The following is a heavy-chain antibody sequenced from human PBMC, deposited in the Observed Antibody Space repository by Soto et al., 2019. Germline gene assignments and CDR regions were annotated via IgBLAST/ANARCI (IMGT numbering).Heavy chain of an antibody. Sequence: GGSLRLSCAASGFTFGTYAMHWVRQAPGKGLEWVAVIYYDGSNRYYGDAVKGRFTISRDNSKGTLYLQMSSLRAEDTAVYYCRRGRCTIFGGFIYFDYWGQGTLVTVSS. CDR1: GFTFGTYA. V-gene: IGHV3-33*01. CDR3: RRGRCTIFGGFIYFDY. D-gene: IGHD3-3*01. CDR2: IYYDGSNR. J-gene: IGHJ4*02.